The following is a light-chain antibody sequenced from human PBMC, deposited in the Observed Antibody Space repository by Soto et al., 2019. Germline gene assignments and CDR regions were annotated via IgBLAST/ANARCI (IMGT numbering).Light chain of an antibody. V-gene: IGKV3-15*01. CDR1: QSVSSN. CDR3: QQFGGTTFT. J-gene: IGKJ5*01. Sequence: EIVMPQYSATLSVSLGERATLSCRASQSVSSNLAWYQQKPGQAPRLLIYGASTRATGIPDRFSGSGSGTHFTLTISRLEPGDFAVYYCQQFGGTTFTFGQGTRLEIK. CDR2: GAS.